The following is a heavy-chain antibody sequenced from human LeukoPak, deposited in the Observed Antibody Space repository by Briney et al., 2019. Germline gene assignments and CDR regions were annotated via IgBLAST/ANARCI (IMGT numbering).Heavy chain of an antibody. J-gene: IGHJ6*03. CDR1: GYTFTSYY. CDR3: ASNRRDSSGWYSDYYYMDV. CDR2: INPSGGST. V-gene: IGHV1-46*01. Sequence: ASVKVSCKASGYTFTSYYMHWVRQAPGQGLEWMGIINPSGGSTSYAQKFQGRVTMTRDTSISTAYMELSRLRSDDTAVYYCASNRRDSSGWYSDYYYMDVWGKGTTVTVSS. D-gene: IGHD6-19*01.